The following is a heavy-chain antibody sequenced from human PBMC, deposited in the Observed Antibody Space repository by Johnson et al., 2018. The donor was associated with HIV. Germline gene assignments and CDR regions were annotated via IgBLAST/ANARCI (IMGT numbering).Heavy chain of an antibody. CDR1: GFTFSSYA. D-gene: IGHD1-20*01. J-gene: IGHJ3*02. CDR3: ARRITGTSVAFDI. Sequence: VQLVESGGGVVQPGGSLRLSCAASGFTFSSYAMSWVRQAPGKGLEWVSAISGSGGSTYYADSVKGRFTISRDNSKNTLYLQMNSLRAEDTALYYCARRITGTSVAFDIWGQGTMVTVSS. V-gene: IGHV3-23*04. CDR2: ISGSGGST.